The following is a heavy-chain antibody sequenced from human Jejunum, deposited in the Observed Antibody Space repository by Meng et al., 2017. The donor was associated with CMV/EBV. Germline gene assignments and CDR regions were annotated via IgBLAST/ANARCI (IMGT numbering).Heavy chain of an antibody. Sequence: GFPVSSSYMNWVRQAPEKGLEWVSILYSGGSTYYADSVKGRFTISRDTSKNTLYLHMNSLRADDTAIYYCARDFWQQGYYYGMDVWGQGTTVTVSS. D-gene: IGHD3-3*01. J-gene: IGHJ6*02. CDR3: ARDFWQQGYYYGMDV. CDR1: GFPVSSSY. V-gene: IGHV3-53*01. CDR2: LYSGGST.